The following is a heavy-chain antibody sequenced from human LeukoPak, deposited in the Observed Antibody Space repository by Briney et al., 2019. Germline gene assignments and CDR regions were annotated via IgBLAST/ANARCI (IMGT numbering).Heavy chain of an antibody. CDR1: GYSINSGYY. CDR3: ARQPLGYCSGGSCRPI. Sequence: ASETLSLTCTVSGYSINSGYYWGWIRQPPGKGLEWIGEINHSGSTNYNPSLKSRVTISVDTSKNQFSLKLSSVTAADTAVYYCARQPLGYCSGGSCRPIWGQGTMVTVSS. CDR2: INHSGST. V-gene: IGHV4-38-2*02. J-gene: IGHJ3*02. D-gene: IGHD2-15*01.